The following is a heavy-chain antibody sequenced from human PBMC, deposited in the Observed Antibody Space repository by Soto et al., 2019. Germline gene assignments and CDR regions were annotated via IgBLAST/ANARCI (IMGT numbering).Heavy chain of an antibody. Sequence: GGSLRLSCAASGFTFSSYAMGWVRQAPGKGLEWVSVIGASGVSTYYADSVKGRFTISRDTSKNTLYLQMNSLRAEDTAVYYCAKGGQRYDYWGQGTLVTVSS. CDR1: GFTFSSYA. CDR2: IGASGVST. J-gene: IGHJ4*02. CDR3: AKGGQRYDY. V-gene: IGHV3-23*01. D-gene: IGHD3-16*02.